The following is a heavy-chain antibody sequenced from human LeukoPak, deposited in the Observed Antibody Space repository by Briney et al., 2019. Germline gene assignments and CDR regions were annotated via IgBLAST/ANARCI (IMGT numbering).Heavy chain of an antibody. J-gene: IGHJ4*02. D-gene: IGHD1-26*01. Sequence: ASVKVSCKASGYTFTSYGISWVRQAPGQGLEWMGWISAYNGNTNYAQQLQGRVTMTTDTSTSTAYLELRSLRSDDTAVYYCARDSHRGEIPSGSHDYWGQGTLVTVSS. CDR1: GYTFTSYG. CDR3: ARDSHRGEIPSGSHDY. CDR2: ISAYNGNT. V-gene: IGHV1-18*01.